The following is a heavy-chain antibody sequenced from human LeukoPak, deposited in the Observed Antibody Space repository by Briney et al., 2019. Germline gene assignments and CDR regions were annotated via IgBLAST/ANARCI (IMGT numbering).Heavy chain of an antibody. CDR1: GGSISSGGYS. D-gene: IGHD3-22*01. V-gene: IGHV4-30-2*01. J-gene: IGHJ4*02. CDR2: IYHSGST. Sequence: SETLSLTCAVSGGSISSGGYSWSWIRQPPGKGLEWIGYIYHSGSTYHNPSLKSRVTISVDRSKNQFSLKLSSVTAADTAVYYCARAGYYDSSGYPDYWGQGTLVTVSS. CDR3: ARAGYYDSSGYPDY.